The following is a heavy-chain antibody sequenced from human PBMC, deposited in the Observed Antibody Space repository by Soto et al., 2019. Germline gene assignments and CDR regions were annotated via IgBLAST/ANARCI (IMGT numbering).Heavy chain of an antibody. CDR1: YY. CDR3: ATNSGGLRSYFAY. D-gene: IGHD1-26*01. V-gene: IGHV4-39*01. CDR2: IYYSGAT. Sequence: YYGAWKNKPPGKGLEWIGSIYYSGATYYSPSLKSRVTMSVDTSKNQFSLNLNSVTAADTAVYYCATNSGGLRSYFAYWGQGTPVTVSS. J-gene: IGHJ4*02.